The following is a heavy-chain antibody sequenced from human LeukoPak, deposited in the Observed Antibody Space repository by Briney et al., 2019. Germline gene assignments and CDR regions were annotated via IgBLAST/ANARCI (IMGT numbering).Heavy chain of an antibody. Sequence: SETLSLTCSVSGGFISNYYWSWIRQPPGKGLEWIGYIYYSGSTNYNPSLKSRVTISVDTSKNQFSLKLSSVTAADAAVYYCTRDQTPYYWGQGTLVTVSS. CDR1: GGFISNYY. CDR2: IYYSGST. J-gene: IGHJ4*02. V-gene: IGHV4-59*01. CDR3: TRDQTPYY.